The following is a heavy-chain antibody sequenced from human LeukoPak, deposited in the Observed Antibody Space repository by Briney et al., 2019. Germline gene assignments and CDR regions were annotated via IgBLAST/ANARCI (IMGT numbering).Heavy chain of an antibody. J-gene: IGHJ4*02. CDR2: IIPIFGTA. CDR1: GGTFSSYA. V-gene: IGHV1-69*05. Sequence: ASVKVSCKASGGTFSSYAISWVRQAPGQGLEWMGRIIPIFGTANYAQKFQGRVTITTDESTSTAHMELSSLRSEDTAVYYCARDLDGLGYFDYWGQGTLVTVFS. CDR3: ARDLDGLGYFDY. D-gene: IGHD1-1*01.